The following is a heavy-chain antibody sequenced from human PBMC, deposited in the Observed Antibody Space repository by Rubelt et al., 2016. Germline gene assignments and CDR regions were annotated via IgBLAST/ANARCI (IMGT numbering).Heavy chain of an antibody. CDR2: INHSGST. J-gene: IGHJ5*02. Sequence: QVQLQQWGAGLLKPSETLSLTCAVYGGSFSGYYWSWIRQPPGKGLEWIGEINHSGSTNYNPSLKSRVTISVDTANNRFSLKLSSVTAADTAVYYCARHSHNCSSTSCGLNWFDPWGQGTLVTVSS. D-gene: IGHD2-2*01. CDR1: GGSFSGYY. V-gene: IGHV4-34*01. CDR3: ARHSHNCSSTSCGLNWFDP.